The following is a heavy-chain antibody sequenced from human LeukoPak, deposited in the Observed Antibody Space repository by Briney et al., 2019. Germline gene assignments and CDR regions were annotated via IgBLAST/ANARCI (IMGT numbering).Heavy chain of an antibody. CDR3: ARNPKLGIGYYYYMDV. Sequence: ASVKVSCKASGDTFTSYDINWVRQATGQGLEWMGWMNPNSGNTGYAQKFQGGVTMTRSTSISTAYMELSSLRSEDTAVYYCARNPKLGIGYYYYMDVWGKGTTVTVSS. J-gene: IGHJ6*03. CDR1: GDTFTSYD. CDR2: MNPNSGNT. V-gene: IGHV1-8*01. D-gene: IGHD3-16*01.